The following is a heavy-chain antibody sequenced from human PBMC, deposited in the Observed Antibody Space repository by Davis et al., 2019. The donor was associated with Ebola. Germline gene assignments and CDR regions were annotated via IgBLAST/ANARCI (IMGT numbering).Heavy chain of an antibody. V-gene: IGHV7-4-1*02. CDR3: TRLRVVVSCLVCGRWFYP. Sequence: ASVTVSRMASVFSPTKHAMNCVRQAPGQGPEWPRWINTNTGHPTYAQGFTGRFVFSLDTSVSPAYLQISSLRPEDTAVYYCTRLRVVVSCLVCGRWFYPWGQGTLVTVSS. CDR2: INTNTGHP. CDR1: VFSPTKHA. J-gene: IGHJ5*02. D-gene: IGHD2-15*01.